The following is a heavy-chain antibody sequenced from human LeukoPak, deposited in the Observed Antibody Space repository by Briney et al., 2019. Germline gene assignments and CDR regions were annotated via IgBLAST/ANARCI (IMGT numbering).Heavy chain of an antibody. Sequence: PSETLSLTCTVSGGSISSYYWSWIRQPPGKGLEWIGYIYYSGSTNYNPSLKSRVTISVDTSKNQFSLKLSSVTAADTAVYYCARLSSYRGGDCYSLDYWGQGTLVTVSS. CDR3: ARLSSYRGGDCYSLDY. D-gene: IGHD2-21*02. V-gene: IGHV4-59*01. CDR1: GGSISSYY. J-gene: IGHJ4*02. CDR2: IYYSGST.